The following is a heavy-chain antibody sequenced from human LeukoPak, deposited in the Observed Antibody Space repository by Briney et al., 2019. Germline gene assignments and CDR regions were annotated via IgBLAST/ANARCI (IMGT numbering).Heavy chain of an antibody. V-gene: IGHV5-51*01. CDR2: IYPVDSHT. CDR3: ARPYQYYYDSSGYYSYYFDY. J-gene: IGHJ4*02. D-gene: IGHD3-22*01. Sequence: GESLKISCKGSVYSFTSYWIGWVRHIPGKGLEWMGIIYPVDSHTRYSPSFQGQVTISVDKYISTAYLQWSSLKASDTAMYYCARPYQYYYDSSGYYSYYFDYWGQGTLVTVSS. CDR1: VYSFTSYW.